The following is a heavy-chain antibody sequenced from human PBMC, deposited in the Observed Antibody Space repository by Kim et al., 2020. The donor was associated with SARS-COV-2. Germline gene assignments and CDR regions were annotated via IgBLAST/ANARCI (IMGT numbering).Heavy chain of an antibody. CDR2: IYYTGTS. D-gene: IGHD1-26*01. Sequence: LETLSLTCTVSGGSISNSDYFWGWIRQPPGMGLEWIATIYYTGTSYYNPSLKSRVTISVDTSKNQFSLKLSSVTAADTAVYYCARQIGRGTWSFDYWGQGTLVTVSS. V-gene: IGHV4-39*01. CDR3: ARQIGRGTWSFDY. J-gene: IGHJ4*02. CDR1: GGSISNSDYF.